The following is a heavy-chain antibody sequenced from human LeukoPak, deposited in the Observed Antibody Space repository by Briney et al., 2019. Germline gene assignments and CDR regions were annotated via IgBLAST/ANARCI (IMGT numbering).Heavy chain of an antibody. V-gene: IGHV1-69*01. CDR3: ARRNDSSGIDYFDY. CDR2: IIPIFGTA. D-gene: IGHD6-19*01. J-gene: IGHJ4*02. Sequence: SVKVSCKASGGTLSSYAISWVRQAPGQGLEWMGGIIPIFGTANYAQKFQGRVTITADESTSTAYMELSSLRSEDTAVYYCARRNDSSGIDYFDYWGQGTLVTVSS. CDR1: GGTLSSYA.